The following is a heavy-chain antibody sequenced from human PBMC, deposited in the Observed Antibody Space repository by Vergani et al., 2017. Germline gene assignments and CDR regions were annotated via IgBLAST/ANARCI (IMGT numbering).Heavy chain of an antibody. J-gene: IGHJ4*02. CDR1: GGSFNSYA. V-gene: IGHV1-69*01. Sequence: QVQLVQSGAEVMKPGSSVKVSCKVSGGSFNSYAITWVRQAPGQGLEWMGGIIPIFGTTNYTRKFQGRITISADESTSTAYMELRSLQSEDTAVYYCARGSIEAMIVVWGQGTLVTVSS. CDR2: IIPIFGTT. CDR3: ARGSIEAMIVV. D-gene: IGHD3-22*01.